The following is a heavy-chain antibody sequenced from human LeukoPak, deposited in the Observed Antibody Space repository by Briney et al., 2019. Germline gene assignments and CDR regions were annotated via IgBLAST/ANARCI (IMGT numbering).Heavy chain of an antibody. CDR3: ASRATKALTGYYKGMDV. J-gene: IGHJ6*02. V-gene: IGHV1-8*01. Sequence: GASVKVSCKASGYTLTSYDINWVRQATGQGLEWMGWMNPNSANTGYAQKFQGRVTMTRNISISTAYMELTSLRSEDTAVYYCASRATKALTGYYKGMDVWGQGTTVTVSS. CDR1: GYTLTSYD. D-gene: IGHD3-9*01. CDR2: MNPNSANT.